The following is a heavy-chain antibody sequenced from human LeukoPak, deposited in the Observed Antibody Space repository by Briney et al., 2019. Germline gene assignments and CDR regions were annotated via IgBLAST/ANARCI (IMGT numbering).Heavy chain of an antibody. CDR2: IWYDGSNK. Sequence: PGGSLRLSCAASGFTFSSYGMHWVRQAPGKGLEWVAVIWYDGSNKYYPDSVEGRFTISRDNSKNTVYLQMNSLRAEDTAVYYCARDGGGADAFDIWGQGTMVTVSS. CDR3: ARDGGGADAFDI. J-gene: IGHJ3*02. CDR1: GFTFSSYG. D-gene: IGHD3-16*01. V-gene: IGHV3-33*01.